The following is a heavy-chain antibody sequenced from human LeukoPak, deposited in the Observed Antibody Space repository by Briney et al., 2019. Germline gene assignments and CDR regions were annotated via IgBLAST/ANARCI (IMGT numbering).Heavy chain of an antibody. V-gene: IGHV4-39*01. Sequence: PSETLSLTCTVSSGSISSSSYYWGWIRQPPGKGLEWIGSIYYSGSTYCNPSLKSRVTISVDTSKNQFSLRLSSVTAADTAVFYCARHRGYSYGGNFDYWGQGTLVTVSS. CDR2: IYYSGST. CDR1: SGSISSSSYY. D-gene: IGHD5-18*01. CDR3: ARHRGYSYGGNFDY. J-gene: IGHJ4*02.